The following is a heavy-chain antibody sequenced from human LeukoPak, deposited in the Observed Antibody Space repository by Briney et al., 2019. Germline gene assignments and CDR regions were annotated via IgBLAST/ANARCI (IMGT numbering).Heavy chain of an antibody. V-gene: IGHV3-21*01. J-gene: IGHJ4*02. Sequence: GGSLRLSCAASGFTFSSYGMNWVRQAPGKGLEGVSSISSTSSYIYYADSLKGRFTISRDNAKNSLYLQMNSLRAEDTAVYYCARVPGRRELDYWGQGTLVTVSS. CDR1: GFTFSSYG. CDR3: ARVPGRRELDY. CDR2: ISSTSSYI.